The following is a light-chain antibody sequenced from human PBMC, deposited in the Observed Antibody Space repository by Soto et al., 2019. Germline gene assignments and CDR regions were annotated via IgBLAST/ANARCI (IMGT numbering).Light chain of an antibody. V-gene: IGKV3-11*01. J-gene: IGKJ4*01. CDR3: QQRSNWPELT. CDR2: DAS. CDR1: QSVGTY. Sequence: EIVLTQSPATLSLSPGERATLSCRASQSVGTYLAWYQQKPGQPPRLLIYDASNRATGIPARFSGGGSGTDFTLTISSLEPEDIAVYFCQQRSNWPELTFGGGTKVEIK.